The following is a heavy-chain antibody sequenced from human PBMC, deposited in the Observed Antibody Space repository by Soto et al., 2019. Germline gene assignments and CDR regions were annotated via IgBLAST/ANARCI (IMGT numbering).Heavy chain of an antibody. D-gene: IGHD6-13*01. J-gene: IGHJ4*02. CDR3: AKDPQQLIVYFDY. CDR2: IIPIFGTA. Sequence: SVKVSCKASGGTFSSYAISWVRQAPGQGLEWMGGIIPIFGTANYAQKFQGRVTITADESTSTAYMELSSLRSEDTAVYYCAKDPQQLIVYFDYWGQGTQVTVSS. V-gene: IGHV1-69*13. CDR1: GGTFSSYA.